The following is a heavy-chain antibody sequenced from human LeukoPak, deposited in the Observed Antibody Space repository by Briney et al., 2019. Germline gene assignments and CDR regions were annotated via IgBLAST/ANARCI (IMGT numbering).Heavy chain of an antibody. CDR3: ARRIAVAGTGSFDP. CDR1: GGSISSSSYY. CDR2: IYYSGST. D-gene: IGHD6-19*01. J-gene: IGHJ5*02. Sequence: SGTLSLTCTVSGGSISSSSYYWGWIRQPPGKGLEWIGSIYYSGSTYYNPSLKSRVTISVDTSKNQFSLKLSSVTAADTAVYYCARRIAVAGTGSFDPWGQGTLVTVSS. V-gene: IGHV4-39*01.